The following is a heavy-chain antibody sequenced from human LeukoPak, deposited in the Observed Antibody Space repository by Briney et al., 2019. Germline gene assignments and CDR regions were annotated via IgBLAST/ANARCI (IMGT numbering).Heavy chain of an antibody. Sequence: PSETLSLTCTVSVGSLRSRSYYWGGFPRPPGKGLEWIGSIYYSGSTYYNPSLKSRVTISVDTSKNQFSLKLSSVTAADTAVYYCASHPYDPIFDYWGQGTLVTVSS. CDR1: VGSLRSRSYY. J-gene: IGHJ4*02. CDR3: ASHPYDPIFDY. D-gene: IGHD3-22*01. CDR2: IYYSGST. V-gene: IGHV4-39*01.